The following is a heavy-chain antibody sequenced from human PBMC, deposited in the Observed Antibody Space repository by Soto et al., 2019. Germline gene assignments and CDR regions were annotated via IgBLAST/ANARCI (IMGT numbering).Heavy chain of an antibody. V-gene: IGHV4-30-4*01. CDR1: GDSISNLDYF. CDR3: ARGRYCLTGRCFPNWFDS. J-gene: IGHJ5*01. Sequence: SETLSLTCSVSGDSISNLDYFWAWIRQPLGQALEYIGYIYKSATTYYNPSFESRVAISVDTSKSQFSLNVTSVTAADTAVYFCARGRYCLTGRCFPNWFDSWGQGALVTVSS. CDR2: IYKSATT. D-gene: IGHD7-27*01.